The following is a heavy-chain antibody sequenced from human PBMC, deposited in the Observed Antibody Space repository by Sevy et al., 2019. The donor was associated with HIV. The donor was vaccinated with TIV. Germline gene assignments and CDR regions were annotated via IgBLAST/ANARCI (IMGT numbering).Heavy chain of an antibody. V-gene: IGHV3-72*01. Sequence: GSLRLSCAASGFTFSDHYMEWVRQAPGKGLEWVGRIRNKADSYNTEYAASVKGRFTISRDDSRNSLYLLMNSLKTGDTAVYYCATHAGIAAAGRVFDYWGQGTLVTVS. J-gene: IGHJ4*02. CDR1: GFTFSDHY. CDR3: ATHAGIAAAGRVFDY. CDR2: IRNKADSYNT. D-gene: IGHD6-13*01.